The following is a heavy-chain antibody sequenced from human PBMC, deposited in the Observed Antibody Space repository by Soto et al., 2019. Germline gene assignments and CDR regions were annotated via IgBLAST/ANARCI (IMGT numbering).Heavy chain of an antibody. CDR2: ISYDGIYK. V-gene: IGHV3-30*18. J-gene: IGHJ6*02. CDR1: GFTFRSYG. CDR3: AKGGYTRSWSDAAGMDV. Sequence: QVQLVESGGGVVQPGRSLRLPCAASGFTFRSYGMHWVRQAPGKGPEWVAVISYDGIYKYYADSVKGRFTISRDNSKNTVYLEMNRLRVEDTAVYYCAKGGYTRSWSDAAGMDVWGQGTTVTVSS. D-gene: IGHD6-13*01.